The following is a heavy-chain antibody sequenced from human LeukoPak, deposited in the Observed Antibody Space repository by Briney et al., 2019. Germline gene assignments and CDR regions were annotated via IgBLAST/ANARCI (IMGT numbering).Heavy chain of an antibody. CDR1: GYSISSGYY. J-gene: IGHJ4*02. Sequence: PSETLSLTCTVSGYSISSGYYWGWIRQPPGKGLEWIGSIYHSGSTYYNPSLKSRVTISVDTSKNQFSLKLSSVTAAGTAVYYCARVGVPGGYDSSGYYPYWGQGTLVTVSS. V-gene: IGHV4-38-2*02. D-gene: IGHD3-22*01. CDR3: ARVGVPGGYDSSGYYPY. CDR2: IYHSGST.